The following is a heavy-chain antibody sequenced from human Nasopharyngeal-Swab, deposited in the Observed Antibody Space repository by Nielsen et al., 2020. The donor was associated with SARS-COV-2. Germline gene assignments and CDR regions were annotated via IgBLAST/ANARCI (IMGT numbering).Heavy chain of an antibody. Sequence: GESLKISCAASGFTVSSNYMSWVRQAPGKGLEWVSVIYSGGSTYYADSVKGRFTISRDNSKNTLYLQMNSLRAEDTAVYYCARVGQWLGYYHYGMDVWGQGTTVTVSS. CDR3: ARVGQWLGYYHYGMDV. J-gene: IGHJ6*02. CDR1: GFTVSSNY. CDR2: IYSGGST. D-gene: IGHD6-19*01. V-gene: IGHV3-53*01.